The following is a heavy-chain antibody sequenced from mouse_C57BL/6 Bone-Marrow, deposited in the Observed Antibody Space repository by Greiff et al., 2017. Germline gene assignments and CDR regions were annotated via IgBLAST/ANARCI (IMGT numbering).Heavy chain of an antibody. Sequence: VQLQQSGAELVRPGASVKLSCTASGSNFKDYYMHWVKQRPEQGLEWIGRIDPEVGDTEYAPKFQGKATVTAAACTNAAYLQLSSLTSEDAAVYYCTPFIATVVADYWGQGTTLTVSS. V-gene: IGHV14-1*01. CDR2: IDPEVGDT. CDR3: TPFIATVVADY. J-gene: IGHJ2*01. D-gene: IGHD1-1*01. CDR1: GSNFKDYY.